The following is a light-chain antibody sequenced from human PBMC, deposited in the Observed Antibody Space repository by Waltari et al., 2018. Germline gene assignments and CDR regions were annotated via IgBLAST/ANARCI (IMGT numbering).Light chain of an antibody. CDR1: SSNPGSTL. CDR2: SNN. J-gene: IGLJ2*01. Sequence: QSVLFQPPPTPGTSGQRGTISCSWISSNPGSTLLFWYQQFPERAPKLVIYSNNQRPSGGPDRFSGSKSGTSASLTISVLRSEDEADYYCASWDDSLSGRIFGGGTKLTVL. V-gene: IGLV1-47*01. CDR3: ASWDDSLSGRI.